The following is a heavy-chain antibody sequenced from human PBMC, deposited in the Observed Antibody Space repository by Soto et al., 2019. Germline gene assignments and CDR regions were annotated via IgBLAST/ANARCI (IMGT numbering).Heavy chain of an antibody. CDR3: AIRGLRTRRGAFDI. Sequence: SETLSLTCAVYGGSFSGYYWSWIRQPPGKGLEWIGEINHSGSTNYNPSLKSRVTISVDTSKNQFSLKLSSVTAADTAVYYCAIRGLRTRRGAFDIWGQGTMVTVSS. CDR2: INHSGST. J-gene: IGHJ3*02. CDR1: GGSFSGYY. D-gene: IGHD4-17*01. V-gene: IGHV4-34*01.